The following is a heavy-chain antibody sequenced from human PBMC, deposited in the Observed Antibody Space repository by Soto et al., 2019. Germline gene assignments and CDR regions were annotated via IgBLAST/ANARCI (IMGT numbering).Heavy chain of an antibody. CDR2: ITASGGVT. Sequence: GGSLRLSCAASGFIFSSYGMTWVRQAPGKGLEWVSTITASGGVTYYADSVKGRFTISRDNSKNTLFLQMNSLRVEDTALYYCAKAGGMAVAGSHYYYAIDVWGQGTSVTVSS. CDR3: AKAGGMAVAGSHYYYAIDV. D-gene: IGHD6-19*01. J-gene: IGHJ6*02. CDR1: GFIFSSYG. V-gene: IGHV3-23*01.